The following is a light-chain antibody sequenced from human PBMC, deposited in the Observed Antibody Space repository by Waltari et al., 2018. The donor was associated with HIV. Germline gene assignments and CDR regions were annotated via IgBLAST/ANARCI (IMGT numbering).Light chain of an antibody. V-gene: IGKV1-5*03. CDR2: TAS. J-gene: IGKJ1*01. CDR3: QQYNSSPWT. Sequence: DIQMTQSPSTLSASVGDRVTITCRASQSISSWLAWYQQKPGKAPKLLTYTASSLESGVPSRFSGSGSGTEFTLTISSLQPDDYAAYYCQQYNSSPWTFGQGTKVEIK. CDR1: QSISSW.